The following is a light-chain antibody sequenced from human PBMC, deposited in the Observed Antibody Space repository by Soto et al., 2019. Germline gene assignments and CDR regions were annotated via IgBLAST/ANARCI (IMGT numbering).Light chain of an antibody. V-gene: IGLV2-14*01. J-gene: IGLJ2*01. Sequence: QSALTQPASGSGSPGQSITISCTGTSNDVGGYNYVSWYQQPPGKAPKLMIYDVSNRPSGVSNRFSGSKSGNTASLTISGLQAEDEADYYCSSYTGSDVVVFGGGTKVTLL. CDR1: SNDVGGYNY. CDR2: DVS. CDR3: SSYTGSDVVV.